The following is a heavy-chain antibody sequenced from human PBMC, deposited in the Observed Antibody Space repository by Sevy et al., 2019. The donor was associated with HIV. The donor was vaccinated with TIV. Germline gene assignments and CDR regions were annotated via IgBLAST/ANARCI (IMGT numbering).Heavy chain of an antibody. V-gene: IGHV3-30*18. CDR3: AKDPYCYDSSGYYYAAGYFDY. CDR2: ISYDGSNK. J-gene: IGHJ4*02. CDR1: GFTFSSYG. Sequence: GGSLRLSCAASGFTFSSYGMHWVRQAPGKGLEWVAVISYDGSNKYYADSVKGRFTISRDNSKNTLYLQMNSLRAEDTAVYYCAKDPYCYDSSGYYYAAGYFDYWGQGTLVTVSS. D-gene: IGHD3-22*01.